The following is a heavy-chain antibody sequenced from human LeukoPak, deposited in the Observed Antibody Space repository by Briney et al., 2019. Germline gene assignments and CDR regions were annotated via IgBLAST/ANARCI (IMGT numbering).Heavy chain of an antibody. CDR2: IYSSGST. CDR1: GGSISSYY. Sequence: PSKTLSLTCTVSGGSISSYYWSWIRQPPGEGLEWIGYIYSSGSTNYNPSLKSRVTISVDTSNNQFSLKLSSVTAADTAVYYCARQAYSGYDYSFGYWGQGTLVTVSS. D-gene: IGHD5-12*01. J-gene: IGHJ4*02. CDR3: ARQAYSGYDYSFGY. V-gene: IGHV4-59*08.